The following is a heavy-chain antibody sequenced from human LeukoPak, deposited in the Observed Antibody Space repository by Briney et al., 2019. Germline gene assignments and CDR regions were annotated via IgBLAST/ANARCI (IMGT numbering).Heavy chain of an antibody. CDR1: GGSISSYY. J-gene: IGHJ5*02. D-gene: IGHD2-8*01. CDR2: IYYSGST. CDR3: ARVLGYCTNGVCYKNWFDP. Sequence: SETLSLTCTVSGGSISSYYWSWIRQPPGKGLEWIGYIYYSGSTNYNPSLKSRVTISVDASKNQFSLKLSSVTAADTAVYYCARVLGYCTNGVCYKNWFDPWGQGTLVTVSS. V-gene: IGHV4-59*08.